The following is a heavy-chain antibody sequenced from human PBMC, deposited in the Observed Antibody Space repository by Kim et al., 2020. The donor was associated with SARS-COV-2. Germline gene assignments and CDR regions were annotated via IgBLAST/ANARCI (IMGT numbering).Heavy chain of an antibody. CDR3: ASGIYSSSSVLD. CDR2: IWYDGGNK. D-gene: IGHD6-13*01. J-gene: IGHJ1*01. Sequence: GGSLRLSCAASGFTFSSYGMHWVRQAPGKGLEWVAVIWYDGGNKYYADSVKGRFTISRDNSKNTLYLQMNSLRAEDTAVYYCASGIYSSSSVLDWGHGTLVTVSS. CDR1: GFTFSSYG. V-gene: IGHV3-33*01.